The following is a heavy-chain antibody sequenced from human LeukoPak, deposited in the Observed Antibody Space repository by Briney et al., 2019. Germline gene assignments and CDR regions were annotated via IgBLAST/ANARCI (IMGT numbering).Heavy chain of an antibody. D-gene: IGHD5-24*01. J-gene: IGHJ4*02. V-gene: IGHV3-30*04. CDR2: ISNDERNK. Sequence: GRSLRLSCAASGFIFTNFAMHWVRQAPGKGLEWVAVISNDERNKYYAESVKGRFTISRDNSNSMVYLQMTSLRAEDTAVYYCAREEMALWGQGTLVTVSS. CDR1: GFIFTNFA. CDR3: AREEMAL.